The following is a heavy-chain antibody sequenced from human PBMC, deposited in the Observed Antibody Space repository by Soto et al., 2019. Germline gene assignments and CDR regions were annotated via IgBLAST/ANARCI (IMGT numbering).Heavy chain of an antibody. V-gene: IGHV3-15*01. CDR1: GFTFSNAW. CDR2: IKSKTDGGTK. Sequence: EVQLVESGGGLVKPGGSLRLSCAASGFTFSNAWMSWVRQAPGKGLEWVGRIKSKTDGGTKDYAAPVKGRFTISRDDSKSTLYLQMNSLQVEDTAVSYCTTALPDSSGYSYRVRYSYGMDVWGQGTTFTVSS. J-gene: IGHJ6*02. CDR3: TTALPDSSGYSYRVRYSYGMDV. D-gene: IGHD3-22*01.